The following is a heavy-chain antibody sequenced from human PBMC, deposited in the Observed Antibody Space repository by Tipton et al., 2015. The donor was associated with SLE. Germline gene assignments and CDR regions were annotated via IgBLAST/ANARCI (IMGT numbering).Heavy chain of an antibody. CDR3: ARDRGFGRWTFDY. V-gene: IGHV3-48*03. CDR1: GFTFSSYE. J-gene: IGHJ4*02. D-gene: IGHD3-10*01. Sequence: SLRLSCAASGFTFSSYEMNWVRQAPGKGLEWVSYISSSVSTIYYADSVKGRFTISRDNAKNSLYLQMNSLGAEDTAVYYCARDRGFGRWTFDYWGQGTLVTVSS. CDR2: ISSSVSTI.